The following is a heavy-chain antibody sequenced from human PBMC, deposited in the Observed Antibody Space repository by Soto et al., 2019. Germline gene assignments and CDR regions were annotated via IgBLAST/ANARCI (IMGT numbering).Heavy chain of an antibody. J-gene: IGHJ6*02. V-gene: IGHV4-59*01. CDR1: GGSISSYY. D-gene: IGHD2-15*01. CDR2: IYYSGST. Sequence: SETLSLTCTVSGGSISSYYWSWIRQPPGKGLEWIGYIYYSGSTNYNPSLKSRVTISVDTSKNQFSLKLSSVTAADTTVYYCARETVVVVAAINYYYGMDVWGQGTTVTVSS. CDR3: ARETVVVVAAINYYYGMDV.